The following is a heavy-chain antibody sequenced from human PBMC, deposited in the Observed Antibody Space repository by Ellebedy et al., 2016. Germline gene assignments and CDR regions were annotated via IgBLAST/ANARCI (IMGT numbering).Heavy chain of an antibody. V-gene: IGHV3-53*01. CDR3: ARGYSYGRGDY. CDR2: IYSGGST. J-gene: IGHJ4*02. CDR1: GFTFSSYA. D-gene: IGHD5-18*01. Sequence: GGSLRLSCSASGFTFSSYAMSWVRQAPGKGLEWVSVIYSGGSTYYADSVKGRFTISRDNSKNTLYLQMNSLRAEDTAVYYCARGYSYGRGDYWGQGTLVTVSS.